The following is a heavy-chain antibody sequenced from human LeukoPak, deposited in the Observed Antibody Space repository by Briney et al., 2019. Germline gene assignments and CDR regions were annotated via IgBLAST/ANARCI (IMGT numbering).Heavy chain of an antibody. V-gene: IGHV3-48*03. J-gene: IGHJ4*02. CDR1: GFSFSSYE. D-gene: IGHD3-16*02. CDR3: ARQIYDYIWGTYRGRGSYFDF. CDR2: ISTGGSTI. Sequence: PGGSLRLSCAASGFSFSSYEMNWVRQAPGKGLEWVSYISTGGSTIYYGDSVKGRFTVSRVNAKKTLYLQMNILRAEDTAVYYCARQIYDYIWGTYRGRGSYFDFWGQGTLVTVSS.